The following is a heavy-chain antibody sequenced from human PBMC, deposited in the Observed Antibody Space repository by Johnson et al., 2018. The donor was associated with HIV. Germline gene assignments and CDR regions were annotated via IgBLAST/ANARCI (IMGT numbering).Heavy chain of an antibody. D-gene: IGHD3-22*01. V-gene: IGHV3-13*01. J-gene: IGHJ3*02. Sequence: VQLVESGGGLVQPGGSLRLSCAASGFTFRSYDMHWVRQATGKGLEWVSAIGSAGDTYYPDSVKGRFTISRDNAKNSLYLQMNSLRAEDTALYYCARDRRNYYDRSGYPDYDAFDIWGQGTVVTVSS. CDR2: IGSAGDT. CDR3: ARDRRNYYDRSGYPDYDAFDI. CDR1: GFTFRSYD.